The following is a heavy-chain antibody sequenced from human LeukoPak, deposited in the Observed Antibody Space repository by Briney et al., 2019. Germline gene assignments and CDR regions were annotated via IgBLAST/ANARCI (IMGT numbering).Heavy chain of an antibody. J-gene: IGHJ5*02. V-gene: IGHV4-30-2*01. CDR2: IYHSGST. D-gene: IGHD3-10*01. CDR3: ARGGVYYYASGSYVFDP. Sequence: PSETLSLTCAVSGGSISSGGYSWSWIRQPPGKGLEWIGYIYHSGSTYYNPSLKSRVTISVDRSKNQFSLKLSSVTAADTAVYYYARGGVYYYASGSYVFDPWGQGTLVTVSS. CDR1: GGSISSGGYS.